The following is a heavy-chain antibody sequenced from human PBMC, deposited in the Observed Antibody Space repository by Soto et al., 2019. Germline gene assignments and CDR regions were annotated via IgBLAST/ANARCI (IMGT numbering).Heavy chain of an antibody. V-gene: IGHV4-39*01. CDR1: AGSITSTIDY. D-gene: IGHD2-2*01. CDR3: AGRASASWRNWFYS. CDR2: FYYDGST. J-gene: IGHJ5*01. Sequence: NPSQTLSLTCSVSAGSITSTIDYWRWIRQSPGKGLEWIGNFYYDGSTFYNPSPKSRVTMSVDTCKRQFSLRVSSVTAADTAVYYCAGRASASWRNWFYSWGHGTLVTVSS.